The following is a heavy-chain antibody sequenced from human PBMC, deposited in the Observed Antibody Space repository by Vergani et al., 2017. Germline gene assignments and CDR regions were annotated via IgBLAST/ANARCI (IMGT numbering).Heavy chain of an antibody. V-gene: IGHV4-59*01. CDR3: ARASYSSSSGKYYYYYMDV. D-gene: IGHD6-6*01. J-gene: IGHJ6*03. Sequence: QVQLQESGPGLVKPSETLSLTCTVSGGSISSYYWSWIRQPPGKGLEWIGYIYYSGSTNYNPSLKSRVTISVDTSKNQFSLKLSSVTAADTAVYYCARASYSSSSGKYYYYYMDVWGKGP. CDR2: IYYSGST. CDR1: GGSISSYY.